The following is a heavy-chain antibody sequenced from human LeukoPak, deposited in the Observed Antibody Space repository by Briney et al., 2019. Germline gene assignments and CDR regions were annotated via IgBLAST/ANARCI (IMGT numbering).Heavy chain of an antibody. J-gene: IGHJ1*01. V-gene: IGHV1-69*05. CDR1: GGVYSFYS. D-gene: IGHD4-23*01. CDR3: ATYGGNTAEYFQY. Sequence: SVKVSCKASGGVYSFYSITWVRQAPGQGLEWMGGIIPPSRTANYAQKFQGRVTITKDESTSTTYKELSSLRSEDTADYYCATYGGNTAEYFQYWGQGTLVTVSS. CDR2: IIPPSRTA.